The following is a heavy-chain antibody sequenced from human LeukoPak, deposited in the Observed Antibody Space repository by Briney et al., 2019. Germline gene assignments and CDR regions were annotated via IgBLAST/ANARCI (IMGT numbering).Heavy chain of an antibody. CDR2: ISTASSYI. Sequence: GGPLRFSCEASGFTFRPFSMTWVRKAPGKGLEGVASISTASSYIEYADSVKGRFTVSRDNAKNSLYLQMNSLRADDSAIHYCARRDYYFYSMDVWGKGTTVTVSS. CDR1: GFTFRPFS. J-gene: IGHJ6*03. V-gene: IGHV3-21*01. CDR3: ARRDYYFYSMDV.